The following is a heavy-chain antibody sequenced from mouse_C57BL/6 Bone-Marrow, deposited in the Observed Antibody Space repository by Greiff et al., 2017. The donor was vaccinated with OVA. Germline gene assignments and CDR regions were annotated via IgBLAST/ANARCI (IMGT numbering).Heavy chain of an antibody. CDR3: AGDNYYGNDFDV. CDR1: GFPITSGYY. D-gene: IGHD1-1*01. Sequence: QVQLKESGPGLVKPSQSLFLTCSITGFPITSGYYWIWIRQSPGKPLEWMGYITHSGETFYNPFLQSPISITRATSKNQFFLHLISVTTEDTAVYYCAGDNYYGNDFDVWGTGTTVTVSS. CDR2: ITHSGET. J-gene: IGHJ1*03. V-gene: IGHV12-3*01.